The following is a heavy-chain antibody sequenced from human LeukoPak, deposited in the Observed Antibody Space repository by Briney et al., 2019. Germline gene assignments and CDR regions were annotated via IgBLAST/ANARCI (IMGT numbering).Heavy chain of an antibody. V-gene: IGHV3-30*04. J-gene: IGHJ4*02. CDR2: ISYDGSNK. CDR3: ARDLGGYSGYGYYFDY. Sequence: GGSLRLSCAASGFTFSSYAMHWVRQAPDKGLEWVAVISYDGSNKYYADSVKGRFTISRDNSKNTLYLQMNSLRAEDTAVYYCARDLGGYSGYGYYFDYWGQGTLVTVSS. CDR1: GFTFSSYA. D-gene: IGHD5-12*01.